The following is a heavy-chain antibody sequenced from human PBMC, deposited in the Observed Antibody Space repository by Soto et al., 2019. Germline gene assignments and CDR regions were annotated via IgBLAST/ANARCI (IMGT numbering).Heavy chain of an antibody. V-gene: IGHV3-21*01. CDR1: GFTFSSYS. D-gene: IGHD3-9*01. Sequence: PGGSLRLSCAASGFTFSSYSMNWVRQAPGKGLEWVSSISSSSSYIYYADSVKGRFTISRDNAKNSLYLQMNSLRADDTAVYYFARSRPHYDILAGFAYWCQGALVTVSS. CDR3: ARSRPHYDILAGFAY. J-gene: IGHJ4*02. CDR2: ISSSSSYI.